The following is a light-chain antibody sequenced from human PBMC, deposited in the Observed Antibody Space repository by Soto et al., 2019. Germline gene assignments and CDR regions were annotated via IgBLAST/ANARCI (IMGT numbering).Light chain of an antibody. V-gene: IGLV1-40*01. Sequence: QSVLTQPPSVSGAPGQRVTISCTGSSSNIGAGYDVHWYQQLPGTAPKLLIYGNSNRPSGVPDQFSGSKSGTSASLVITGLQTGDEADYYCGTWDSSLSAVVFGGGTKLTVL. CDR3: GTWDSSLSAVV. CDR1: SSNIGAGYD. J-gene: IGLJ2*01. CDR2: GNS.